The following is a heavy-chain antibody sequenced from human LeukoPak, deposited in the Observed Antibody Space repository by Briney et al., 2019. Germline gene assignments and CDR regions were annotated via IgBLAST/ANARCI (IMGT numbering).Heavy chain of an antibody. CDR1: GFIVSSYY. J-gene: IGHJ2*01. CDR3: ATRREVPLRWWSFDL. CDR2: IYRGGNT. D-gene: IGHD4-23*01. V-gene: IGHV3-53*01. Sequence: PGGSLRLSCAPSGFIVSSYYLSWVRQAPGKGLEWLSVIYRGGNTYYAASVKGRFTISRDNSKNTLYLQMNGLRDEDTAVYYCATRREVPLRWWSFDLWGRGTLVTVSS.